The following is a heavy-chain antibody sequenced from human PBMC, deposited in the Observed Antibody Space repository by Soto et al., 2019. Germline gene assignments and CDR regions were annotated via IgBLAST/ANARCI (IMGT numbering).Heavy chain of an antibody. Sequence: GGSLRLSCAASGFTVSSNYMSWVRQAPGKGLEWVSVIYSGGSTYYADSVKGRFTISRDNSKNTLYLQMNSLRAEDTAVYYCARELVRGVPPNCYYGMDVWGQGTTVTVSS. D-gene: IGHD3-10*01. CDR1: GFTVSSNY. CDR3: ARELVRGVPPNCYYGMDV. CDR2: IYSGGST. V-gene: IGHV3-66*01. J-gene: IGHJ6*02.